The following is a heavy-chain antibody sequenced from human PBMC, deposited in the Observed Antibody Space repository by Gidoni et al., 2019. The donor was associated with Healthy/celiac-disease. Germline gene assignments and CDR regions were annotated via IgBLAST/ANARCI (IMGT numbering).Heavy chain of an antibody. J-gene: IGHJ4*02. CDR2: ISGSGGST. Sequence: EVQLLESGGGLVQPGGSLRLSCAASGFPFSSYAMSWVRQAPGKGLEWVSAISGSGGSTYYADSVKGRFTISRDNFKNTLYLQMNSLRAEDTAVYYCATRYTIFGVVKEDYWGQGTLVTVSS. V-gene: IGHV3-23*01. D-gene: IGHD3-3*01. CDR3: ATRYTIFGVVKEDY. CDR1: GFPFSSYA.